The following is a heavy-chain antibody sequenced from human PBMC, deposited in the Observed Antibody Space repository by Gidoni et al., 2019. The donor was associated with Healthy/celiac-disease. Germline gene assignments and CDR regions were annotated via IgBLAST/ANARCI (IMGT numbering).Heavy chain of an antibody. D-gene: IGHD5-12*01. CDR2: ISSSSSYI. Sequence: EVQLVASGGGLVKPGGSLRLSCAASGFPFRSYSMNWVRQAPGKGLEWVSSISSSSSYIYYADSVKGRFTISRDNAKNSLYLQMNSLRAEDTAVYYCAREGYSGYTLENWGQGTLVTVSS. CDR3: AREGYSGYTLEN. V-gene: IGHV3-21*01. J-gene: IGHJ4*02. CDR1: GFPFRSYS.